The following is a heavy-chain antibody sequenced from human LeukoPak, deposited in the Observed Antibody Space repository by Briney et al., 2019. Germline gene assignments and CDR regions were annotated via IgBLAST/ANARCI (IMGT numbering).Heavy chain of an antibody. V-gene: IGHV3-7*01. CDR2: IKQDGSEK. D-gene: IGHD6-13*01. CDR1: GFTFSSYW. CDR3: AREAAGTVWYFDY. J-gene: IGHJ4*02. Sequence: GGSLRLSCAASGFTFSSYWMSWVRQAPGKGLEWVANIKQDGSEKYYVDSVKGRFTISRDNAKNSLYLQMNSLRAEDTAVYYCAREAAGTVWYFDYWGQGTLVTVSS.